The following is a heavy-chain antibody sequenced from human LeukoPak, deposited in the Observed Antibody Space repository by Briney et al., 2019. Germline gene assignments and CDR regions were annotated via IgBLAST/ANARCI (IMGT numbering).Heavy chain of an antibody. J-gene: IGHJ5*02. CDR1: GYSFTSYW. V-gene: IGHV5-51*01. CDR2: IYPGDSDT. Sequence: GEPLKITCQRSGYSFTSYWIGWVRQLPGEGLEWMGIIYPGDSDTRYSPSFQGQVTISADKSISTAYLQRSSLKASDTAMYYCARRVLVGNWFDPWGQGTLVTVSS. CDR3: ARRVLVGNWFDP. D-gene: IGHD1-26*01.